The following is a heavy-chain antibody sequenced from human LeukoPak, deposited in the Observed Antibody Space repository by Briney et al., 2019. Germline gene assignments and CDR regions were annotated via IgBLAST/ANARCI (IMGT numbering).Heavy chain of an antibody. V-gene: IGHV3-23*01. Sequence: GGSLRRSCAASGFTFSSYAMSWVRQAPGKGLEWVSGISSSGGSTYYADSVKGRLTISRDNSKNTMYLQMNSLRAEDTAVYYCAKLLRIFGATFDYWGQGTLVTVSS. CDR1: GFTFSSYA. D-gene: IGHD3-3*01. J-gene: IGHJ4*02. CDR2: ISSSGGST. CDR3: AKLLRIFGATFDY.